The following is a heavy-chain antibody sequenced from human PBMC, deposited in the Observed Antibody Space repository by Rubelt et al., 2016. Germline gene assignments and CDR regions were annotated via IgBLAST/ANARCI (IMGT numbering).Heavy chain of an antibody. CDR3: AKVLAARIPYYCYGMDV. Sequence: SLRGRFTISRDNSKNTLYLQMNGLRAEDTAVYYCAKVLAARIPYYCYGMDVWGQGTTVTVSS. J-gene: IGHJ6*02. D-gene: IGHD6-6*01. V-gene: IGHV3-23*01.